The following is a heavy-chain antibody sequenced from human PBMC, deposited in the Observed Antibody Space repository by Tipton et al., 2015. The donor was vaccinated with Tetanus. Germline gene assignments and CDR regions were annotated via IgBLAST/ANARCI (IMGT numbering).Heavy chain of an antibody. Sequence: QSGAEVKQPGASVKVSCKTSGYTFTNYAVHWVRQAPGQRLEWVGFINAGNGNTKYSQAFQARVTITSDTSANTAYMELSSLRSEDTAVYYCARAPNRISRAYDYWGQGTQITVSS. CDR3: ARAPNRISRAYDY. J-gene: IGHJ4*02. CDR2: INAGNGNT. V-gene: IGHV1-3*03. CDR1: GYTFTNYA. D-gene: IGHD1-14*01.